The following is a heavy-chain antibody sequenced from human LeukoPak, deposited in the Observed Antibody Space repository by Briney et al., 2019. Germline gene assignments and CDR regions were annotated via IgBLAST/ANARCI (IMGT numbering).Heavy chain of an antibody. V-gene: IGHV3-21*01. CDR1: GFTFSSYC. CDR3: AGRGGTNSRYDILTVYYRYYFDY. CDR2: ISSSGSYI. Sequence: PGGSLRLSCAASGFTFSSYCMNWVRQAQGKGMEWVSSISSSGSYIYYADSVKGRFTISRDNAKNSLYLQMNSLRAEDTAVNDCAGRGGTNSRYDILTVYYRYYFDYWGQGTLVTVSS. J-gene: IGHJ4*02. D-gene: IGHD3-9*01.